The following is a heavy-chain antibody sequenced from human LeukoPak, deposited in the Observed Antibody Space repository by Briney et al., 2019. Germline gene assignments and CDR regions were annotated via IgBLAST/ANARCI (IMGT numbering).Heavy chain of an antibody. CDR3: ARGEAHYAGSADY. V-gene: IGHV1-18*01. CDR2: ISAYNGNT. J-gene: IGHJ4*02. D-gene: IGHD2-2*01. Sequence: ASVKVSCTASGYNFNSYGITWVRQAPGQGLELMAWISAYNGNTNYAQKFRGRVTMTTDTSTNTAYMELRGLTSDDTAVYYCARGEAHYAGSADYWGQGTQVTVSS. CDR1: GYNFNSYG.